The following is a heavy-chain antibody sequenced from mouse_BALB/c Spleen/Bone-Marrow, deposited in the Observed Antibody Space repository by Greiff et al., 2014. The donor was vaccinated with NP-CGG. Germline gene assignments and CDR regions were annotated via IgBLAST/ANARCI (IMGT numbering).Heavy chain of an antibody. V-gene: IGHV1S137*01. Sequence: QVQLQQLGAKLVRPGVSVKISCKGSGYTFTDHAIHWVKRSHAKSLEWIGVISGYYGDAIYNQKFKGKATMTVDKSSSTAYMELARLTSEDSAIYYCARSGKVRNAMDYWGQGTSVTVSS. CDR2: ISGYYGDA. CDR1: GYTFTDHA. D-gene: IGHD2-14*01. CDR3: ARSGKVRNAMDY. J-gene: IGHJ4*01.